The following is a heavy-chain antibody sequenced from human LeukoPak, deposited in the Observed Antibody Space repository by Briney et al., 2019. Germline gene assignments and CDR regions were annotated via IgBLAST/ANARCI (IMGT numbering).Heavy chain of an antibody. CDR2: ISSSGNTI. CDR3: ARVSPGE. D-gene: IGHD3-10*01. Sequence: GGSLRLSCAASGFTFSSYEMNWVRQAPGKGLEWVSYISSSGNTIYYADSVRGRFTISRDNAKNSLYLQMNSLRAEDTAVYYCARVSPGEWGQGTLVTVSS. J-gene: IGHJ4*02. V-gene: IGHV3-48*03. CDR1: GFTFSSYE.